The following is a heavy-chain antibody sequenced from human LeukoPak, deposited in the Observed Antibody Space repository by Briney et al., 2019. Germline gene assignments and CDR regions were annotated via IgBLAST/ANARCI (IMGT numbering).Heavy chain of an antibody. CDR1: GGSISSGGYS. CDR3: ARGDYDSSGYYLDY. J-gene: IGHJ4*02. CDR2: ICHSGST. Sequence: SGTLSLTCAVSGGSISSGGYSWSWIRQPPGKGLEWIGYICHSGSTYYNPSLKSRVTISVDRSKNQFSLKLSSVTAADTAVYYCARGDYDSSGYYLDYWGQGTLVTVSS. V-gene: IGHV4-30-2*01. D-gene: IGHD3-22*01.